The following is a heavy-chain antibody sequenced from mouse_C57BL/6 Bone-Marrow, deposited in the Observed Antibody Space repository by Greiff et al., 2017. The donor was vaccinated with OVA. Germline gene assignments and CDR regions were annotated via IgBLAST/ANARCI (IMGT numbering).Heavy chain of an antibody. CDR1: GFTFSSYT. D-gene: IGHD1-1*01. J-gene: IGHJ1*03. Sequence: EVQGVESGGGLVKPGGSLKLSCAASGFTFSSYTMSWVRQTPEKRLEWVATISGGGGNTYYPDSVKGRFTISRDNAKNTLYLQMSSLRSEDTALYYCARTTVVATRGYFDVWGTGTTATVSS. V-gene: IGHV5-9*01. CDR3: ARTTVVATRGYFDV. CDR2: ISGGGGNT.